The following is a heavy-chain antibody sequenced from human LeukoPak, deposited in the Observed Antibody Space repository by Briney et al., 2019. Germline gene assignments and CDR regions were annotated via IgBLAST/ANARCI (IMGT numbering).Heavy chain of an antibody. CDR1: GGSFSGYY. CDR3: AEDSGSYSGTFDY. D-gene: IGHD3-10*01. V-gene: IGHV4-34*01. CDR2: INHSGST. J-gene: IGHJ4*02. Sequence: PSETLSLTCAVYGGSFSGYYWSWIRQPPGKGLEWIGEINHSGSTNYNPSLKSRVTISVNTSKNQFSLKLSSVTAADTAVYYCAEDSGSYSGTFDYWGQGTLVTVSS.